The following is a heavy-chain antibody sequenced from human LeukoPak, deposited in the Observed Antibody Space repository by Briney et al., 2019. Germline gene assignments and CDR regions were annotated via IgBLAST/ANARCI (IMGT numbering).Heavy chain of an antibody. Sequence: SVKVSCKASGYTFTSYYMHWVRQAPGQGLEWMGGIIPIFGTANYAQKFQGRVTITTDESTSTAYMELSSLRSEDTAVYYCARETGEIAADNNWFDPWGQGTLVTVSS. CDR2: IIPIFGTA. D-gene: IGHD6-13*01. J-gene: IGHJ5*02. CDR1: GYTFTSYY. CDR3: ARETGEIAADNNWFDP. V-gene: IGHV1-69*05.